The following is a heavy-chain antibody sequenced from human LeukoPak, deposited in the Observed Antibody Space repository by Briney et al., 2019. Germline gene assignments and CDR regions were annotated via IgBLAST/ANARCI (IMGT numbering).Heavy chain of an antibody. Sequence: MASETLSLTCTVSGVSISIYYWSWLRQPPGKGLEGIGYIYDSGNTNYNPSLKGRVTISADPSKNQFSLKLSSVTTADTAVYYCARGPYDSSGYPLPFDYWGQGTLVTVSS. CDR3: ARGPYDSSGYPLPFDY. CDR2: IYDSGNT. V-gene: IGHV4-59*01. J-gene: IGHJ4*02. CDR1: GVSISIYY. D-gene: IGHD3-22*01.